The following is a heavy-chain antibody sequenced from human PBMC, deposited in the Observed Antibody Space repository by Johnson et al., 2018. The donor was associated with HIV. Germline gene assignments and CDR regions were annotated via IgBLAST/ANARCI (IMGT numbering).Heavy chain of an antibody. CDR2: IGTAGDA. CDR3: ARALARLDAFDI. Sequence: EVQLVESGGGLVQPGGSLRLSCAASGFTFSSYDMHWVRQSTGKGLEWVSGIGTAGDAYYPGSVKGRFTISRENAKNSLYLQMNSLRAGDTAVYYCARALARLDAFDIWGQGTMVTVSS. CDR1: GFTFSSYD. J-gene: IGHJ3*02. V-gene: IGHV3-13*01.